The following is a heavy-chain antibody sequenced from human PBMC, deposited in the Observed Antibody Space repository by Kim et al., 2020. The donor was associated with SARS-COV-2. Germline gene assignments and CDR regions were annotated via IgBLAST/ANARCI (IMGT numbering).Heavy chain of an antibody. Sequence: GGSLRLSCAASGFTFSSYWMSWVRQAPGKGLEWVANIKQDGSEKYYVDSVKGRFTISRDNAKNSLYLQMNSLRAEDTAVYYCARESFITMIVVVIRPYWYFDLWGRGTLVTVSS. V-gene: IGHV3-7*01. CDR2: IKQDGSEK. J-gene: IGHJ2*01. CDR1: GFTFSSYW. D-gene: IGHD3-22*01. CDR3: ARESFITMIVVVIRPYWYFDL.